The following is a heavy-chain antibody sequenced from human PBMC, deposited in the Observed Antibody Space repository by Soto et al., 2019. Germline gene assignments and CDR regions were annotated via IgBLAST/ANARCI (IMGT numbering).Heavy chain of an antibody. D-gene: IGHD6-19*01. CDR3: ARAVAVPADFDY. V-gene: IGHV1-3*05. CDR1: GYTFTSYA. CDR2: INAGNGNT. J-gene: IGHJ4*02. Sequence: QVQLVQSGAEEKKPGASVKVSCKASGYTFTSYAMHWVRQAPGQRLEWMGWINAGNGNTKYSQKFQGSATITRDTSASTAYMELSSLRSEDTAVYYCARAVAVPADFDYWGQGTLVTVSS.